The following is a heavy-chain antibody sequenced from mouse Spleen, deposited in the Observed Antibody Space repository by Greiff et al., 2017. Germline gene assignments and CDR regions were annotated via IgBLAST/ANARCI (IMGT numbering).Heavy chain of an antibody. CDR3: ARNYGDFYYYAMDY. Sequence: VQLQQSGPELVKPGASVKISCKASGYSFTGYYMNWVKQSPEKSLEWIGEINPSTGGTTYNQKFKAKATLTVDKSSSTAYMQLKSLTSEDSAVYYCARNYGDFYYYAMDYWGQGTSVTVSS. J-gene: IGHJ4*01. D-gene: IGHD2-13*01. CDR2: INPSTGGT. V-gene: IGHV1-42*01. CDR1: GYSFTGYY.